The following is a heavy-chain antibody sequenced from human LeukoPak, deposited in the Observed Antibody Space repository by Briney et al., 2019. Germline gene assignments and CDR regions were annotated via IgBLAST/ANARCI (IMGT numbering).Heavy chain of an antibody. Sequence: GGSLRLSCVASGFTFSGYAMNWVRQAPGKGLEWLSHISSTGGTIYYADSVKGRLTVSRDNAKNSLYLQMNSLRAEDTAVYYCAKSDTYGDSLIEIWGQGALVTVSS. CDR3: AKSDTYGDSLIEI. V-gene: IGHV3-48*03. CDR1: GFTFSGYA. D-gene: IGHD4-17*01. J-gene: IGHJ4*02. CDR2: ISSTGGTI.